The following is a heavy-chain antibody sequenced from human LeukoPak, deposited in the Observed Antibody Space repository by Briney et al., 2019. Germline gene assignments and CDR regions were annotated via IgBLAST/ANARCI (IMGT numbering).Heavy chain of an antibody. CDR1: GYSFTAYY. J-gene: IGHJ4*02. CDR2: INLYNGAT. Sequence: ASVKVSCKPTGYSFTAYYIFWIRQAPGQGLECMGWINLYNGATKYAQRFHSRVTMTRDTSTSTAYMELSRLRSDDAATYYCATWAGGNEPVASFNYWGQGTLVTVSS. V-gene: IGHV1-2*02. CDR3: ATWAGGNEPVASFNY. D-gene: IGHD1-14*01.